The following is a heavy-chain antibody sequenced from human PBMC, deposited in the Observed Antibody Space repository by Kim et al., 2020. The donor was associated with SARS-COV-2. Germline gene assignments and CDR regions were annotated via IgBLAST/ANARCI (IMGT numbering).Heavy chain of an antibody. V-gene: IGHV4-59*01. CDR3: ARGDNAYHFPDY. CDR1: GGSINNYH. Sequence: SETLSLTCTVSGGSINNYHWSWIRQPPGKGLEWVGNMYYSGSTNYNPSLKSRVTISIDTSKNQFSLKLTSVTAADTAVYYCARGDNAYHFPDYWGQGALGTVSP. J-gene: IGHJ4*02. CDR2: MYYSGST. D-gene: IGHD2-15*01.